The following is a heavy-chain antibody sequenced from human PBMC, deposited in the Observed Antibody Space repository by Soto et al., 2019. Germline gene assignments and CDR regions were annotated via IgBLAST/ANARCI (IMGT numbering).Heavy chain of an antibody. J-gene: IGHJ4*02. D-gene: IGHD6-19*01. CDR2: IYYRGST. Sequence: SETLSLTCTVSGGSISGYYWSWIRQPPGKGLEWIGYIYYRGSTHYNPSLKSRVTISVDTSKNQFSLNLSSVTAADTAVYFCARLTPQWPYLDYWGQGTLVTVSS. CDR1: GGSISGYY. V-gene: IGHV4-59*08. CDR3: ARLTPQWPYLDY.